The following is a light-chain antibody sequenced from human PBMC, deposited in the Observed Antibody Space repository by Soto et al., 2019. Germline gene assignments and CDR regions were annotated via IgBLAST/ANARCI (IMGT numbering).Light chain of an antibody. J-gene: IGKJ1*01. CDR2: AAS. V-gene: IGKV3-15*01. CDR1: QSVNSN. Sequence: EKVMTQSPATLSLSPGERATLSCRASQSVNSNLAWYQQKPGQAPRLLIYAASTRATGIPARFSGSGSGTEFTLTISSLQSEDFAVYYCQQYNNWPRTFGKGTKVEIK. CDR3: QQYNNWPRT.